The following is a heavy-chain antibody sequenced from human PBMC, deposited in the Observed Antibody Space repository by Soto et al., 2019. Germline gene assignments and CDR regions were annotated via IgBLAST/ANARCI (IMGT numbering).Heavy chain of an antibody. CDR3: ARVMDYYDSSGPFDY. V-gene: IGHV4-31*03. CDR1: GGSISSGGYY. D-gene: IGHD3-22*01. J-gene: IGHJ4*02. CDR2: IYYSGST. Sequence: SETLSLTCTVSGGSISSGGYYWSWIRQHPGKGLEWIGYIYYSGSTYYNPSLKSRVTISVDTSKNQFSLKLSSVTAADTAVYYCARVMDYYDSSGPFDYWGQGTLVTVSS.